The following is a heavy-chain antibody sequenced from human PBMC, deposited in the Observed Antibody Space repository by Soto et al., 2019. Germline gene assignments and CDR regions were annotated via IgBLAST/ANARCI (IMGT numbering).Heavy chain of an antibody. Sequence: QVHLVQSGAEVKKPGASVKVSCKGSGYAFTTYGITWVRQAPGQGLEWMGWISAHNGNTNYAQKPPGRVTVTRDPSTSTAYMELRSLRSDDTAVYYCARGRYGDYWGQGALVTVSS. CDR1: GYAFTTYG. J-gene: IGHJ4*02. CDR2: ISAHNGNT. CDR3: ARGRYGDY. V-gene: IGHV1-18*01. D-gene: IGHD1-1*01.